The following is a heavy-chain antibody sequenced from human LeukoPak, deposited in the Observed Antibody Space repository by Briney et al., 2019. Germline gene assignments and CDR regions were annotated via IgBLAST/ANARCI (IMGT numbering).Heavy chain of an antibody. CDR2: IRNKAYSYTT. CDR1: GFTFSDQY. Sequence: GGSLRLSCAASGFTFSDQYMDWVRQAPGKGLEWVGRIRNKAYSYTTEYAASVKGRFTISKDDSKNSLYLQMNSLKTEDTAVYYCSRAAYSYGYNDYWGQGTLVTVSS. D-gene: IGHD5-18*01. V-gene: IGHV3-72*01. J-gene: IGHJ4*02. CDR3: SRAAYSYGYNDY.